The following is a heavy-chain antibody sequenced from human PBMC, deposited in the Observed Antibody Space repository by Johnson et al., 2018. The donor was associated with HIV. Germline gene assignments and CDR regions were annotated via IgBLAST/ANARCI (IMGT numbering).Heavy chain of an antibody. CDR2: ISYDGSNK. D-gene: IGHD3-9*01. CDR1: GFTFSRYA. Sequence: QVQLVESGGGVVQPGRSLRLSCAPSGFTFSRYAMHWVRQAPGKGLEWVAVISYDGSNKYYADSVKGRFTISRDNSKKTLYLQMNSLKTEDTAVYYCARGGYYDILTGYYALAAFDIWGQGTMVTVSS. J-gene: IGHJ3*02. V-gene: IGHV3-30*04. CDR3: ARGGYYDILTGYYALAAFDI.